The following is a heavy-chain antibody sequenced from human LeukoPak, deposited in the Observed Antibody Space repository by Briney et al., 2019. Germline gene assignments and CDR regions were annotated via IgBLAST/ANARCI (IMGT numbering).Heavy chain of an antibody. V-gene: IGHV4-39*01. J-gene: IGHJ4*02. Sequence: SETLSLTXTVSGGTISSTSYYWGWIRQPPGKGLEWIGSIYYTGNTNYNPSLKSRVTISVDTSKSQFSLKLSSVTAADTAVYYCARHCVTTSCYAPDYWGQGTLVIVSS. CDR1: GGTISSTSYY. CDR3: ARHCVTTSCYAPDY. CDR2: IYYTGNT. D-gene: IGHD2-2*01.